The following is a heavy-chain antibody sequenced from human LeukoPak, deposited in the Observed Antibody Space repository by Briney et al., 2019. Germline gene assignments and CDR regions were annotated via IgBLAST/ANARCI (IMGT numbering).Heavy chain of an antibody. Sequence: PGGSLRLSCAASGFTFSSYSMNWVRQAPGKGLEWVSSISSSSSYIYYADSVKGRFTISRDNAKNSLYLQMNSLRAEDTAVYYCARAFSGYGPLDYWGQGTLVTVSS. CDR2: ISSSSSYI. CDR3: ARAFSGYGPLDY. D-gene: IGHD5-12*01. V-gene: IGHV3-21*01. J-gene: IGHJ4*02. CDR1: GFTFSSYS.